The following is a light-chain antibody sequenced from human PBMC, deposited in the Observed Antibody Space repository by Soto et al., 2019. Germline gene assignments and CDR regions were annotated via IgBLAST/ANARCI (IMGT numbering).Light chain of an antibody. CDR1: SSDIGVYDF. J-gene: IGLJ3*02. Sequence: QSVLTQPASVSGSPGQSITIACTGTSSDIGVYDFVSWYQQHPGRSPKLLIYDVTNRPSGISDRFSGSKSGNTASLTSSGLQPEDEADYYCSSYTTSTTRVFGGGTTLNVL. CDR2: DVT. V-gene: IGLV2-14*01. CDR3: SSYTTSTTRV.